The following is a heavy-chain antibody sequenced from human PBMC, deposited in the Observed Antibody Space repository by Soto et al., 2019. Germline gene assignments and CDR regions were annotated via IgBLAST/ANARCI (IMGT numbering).Heavy chain of an antibody. CDR3: ARSKDIVRMVYATFDY. J-gene: IGHJ4*02. CDR1: GYTFTGYY. Sequence: QVQLVQSGAEVKKPGASVKVSCKASGYTFTGYYMHWVRQAPGQGLEWMGWINPNSGGTNYAQKFQGWVTMTRDTSISTAYMELSRLRSDDTAVYYCARSKDIVRMVYATFDYWGQGTLVTVSS. CDR2: INPNSGGT. V-gene: IGHV1-2*04. D-gene: IGHD2-8*01.